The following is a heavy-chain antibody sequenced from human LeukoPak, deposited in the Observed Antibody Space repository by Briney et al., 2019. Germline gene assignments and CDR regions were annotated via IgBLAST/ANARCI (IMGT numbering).Heavy chain of an antibody. D-gene: IGHD4-11*01. CDR1: GFTFSGSA. CDR3: TREDDYSNWFDP. J-gene: IGHJ5*02. Sequence: GGSLKLSCAASGFTFSGSATHWVRQASGKGLEWVGRIRSKANSYATAYAASVKGRFTISRDDSKNTAYLQMNSLKTEDTAVYYCTREDDYSNWFDPWGQGTLVTVSS. V-gene: IGHV3-73*01. CDR2: IRSKANSYAT.